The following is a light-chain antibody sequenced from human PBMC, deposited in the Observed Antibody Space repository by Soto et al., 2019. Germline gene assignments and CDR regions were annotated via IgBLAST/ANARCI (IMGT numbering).Light chain of an antibody. V-gene: IGLV1-47*01. Sequence: QSMLSQPPSASGTPGQRITISCSGSSSNIGRNYVYWYQQLPGTAPKLLIFKNDQRPSGVPDRFSGSKSGTSASLAISGLRPEDEADYYCATWDANLRGWVFGGGTKLTVL. CDR2: KND. J-gene: IGLJ3*02. CDR3: ATWDANLRGWV. CDR1: SSNIGRNY.